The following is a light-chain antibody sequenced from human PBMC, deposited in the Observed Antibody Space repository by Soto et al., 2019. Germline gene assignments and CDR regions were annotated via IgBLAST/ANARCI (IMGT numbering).Light chain of an antibody. J-gene: IGKJ1*01. V-gene: IGKV3-20*01. CDR3: QRDGSSTGT. Sequence: EIVLTQSPGTLYLSPGERATLSCRASQSVSSSYLAWYQQKPGQAPRLLIYGASSRATGIPDRFSGSGAGTGFALTSRRLGPGDFEGYYGQRDGSSTGTVGQGTKVEIK. CDR2: GAS. CDR1: QSVSSSY.